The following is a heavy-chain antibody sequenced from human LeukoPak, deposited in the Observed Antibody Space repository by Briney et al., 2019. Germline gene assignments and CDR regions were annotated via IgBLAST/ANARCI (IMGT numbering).Heavy chain of an antibody. CDR3: ARSSTQVVVPAADGAFDI. CDR2: IIPILGIA. Sequence: SVKVSCKASGGTFSSYTISWGRQAPGQGLEWMGRIIPILGIANYAQKFQGRVTITADKSTSTAYMELSSLRSEDTAVYYCARSSTQVVVPAADGAFDIWGQGTMVTVSS. J-gene: IGHJ3*02. V-gene: IGHV1-69*02. D-gene: IGHD2-2*01. CDR1: GGTFSSYT.